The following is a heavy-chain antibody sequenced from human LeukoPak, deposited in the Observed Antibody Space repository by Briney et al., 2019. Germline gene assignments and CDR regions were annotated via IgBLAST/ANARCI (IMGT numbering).Heavy chain of an antibody. CDR2: IYYSGST. Sequence: SETLSLTCTVSGGSISSYYWSWIRQPPGKGLEWIGYIYYSGSTNYNPSLKSRVTISVDTSKNQFSLKLSSVTAADTAVYYCARLEDIVVVPAAMPAFDIWGQGTMVTVSS. J-gene: IGHJ3*02. V-gene: IGHV4-59*08. D-gene: IGHD2-2*01. CDR1: GGSISSYY. CDR3: ARLEDIVVVPAAMPAFDI.